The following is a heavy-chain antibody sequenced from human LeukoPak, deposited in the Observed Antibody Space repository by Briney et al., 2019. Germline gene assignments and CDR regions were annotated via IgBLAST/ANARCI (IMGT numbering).Heavy chain of an antibody. CDR2: ITGSGGST. Sequence: GGSLRLSCVASGLTFSSHAMTWVRQTPGKGLEWVSGITGSGGSTYHADSVKGRFTISRDNAKNSLFLQMNSLRAEDTAVYYCARDHYNILTGYFSYWGQGTLVAVSS. V-gene: IGHV3-23*01. D-gene: IGHD3-9*01. J-gene: IGHJ4*02. CDR3: ARDHYNILTGYFSY. CDR1: GLTFSSHA.